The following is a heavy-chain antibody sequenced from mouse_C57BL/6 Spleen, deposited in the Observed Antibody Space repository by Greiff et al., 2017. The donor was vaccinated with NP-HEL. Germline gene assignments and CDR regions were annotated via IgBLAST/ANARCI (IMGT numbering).Heavy chain of an antibody. CDR1: GYTFTSYW. V-gene: IGHV1-64*01. CDR3: ARSGTTDWYCDV. J-gene: IGHJ1*03. Sequence: VQLQQPGAELVKPGASVKLSCKASGYTFTSYWMHWVKQRPGQGLEWIGMIHPNSGSTNYNEKFKSKATLTVDKSSSTAYMQLSSLTSEDSAVYYCARSGTTDWYCDVWGTGTTVTVAS. CDR2: IHPNSGST. D-gene: IGHD1-1*01.